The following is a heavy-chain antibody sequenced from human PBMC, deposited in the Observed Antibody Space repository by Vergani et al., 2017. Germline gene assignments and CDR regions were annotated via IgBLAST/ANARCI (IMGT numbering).Heavy chain of an antibody. Sequence: QLQLQESGPGLVKPSETLSLPCTVSGGPISSSSSYWGWLRQPPGTGLEWIGSIDYSGSTYYNPSHKSRVTISVDTSKNQVSLKLSSVTAADTAVYYCARQVHDYDSSGYYYRYLDYWGQGTLVTVSS. V-gene: IGHV4-39*01. CDR3: ARQVHDYDSSGYYYRYLDY. CDR1: GGPISSSSSY. J-gene: IGHJ4*02. CDR2: IDYSGST. D-gene: IGHD3-22*01.